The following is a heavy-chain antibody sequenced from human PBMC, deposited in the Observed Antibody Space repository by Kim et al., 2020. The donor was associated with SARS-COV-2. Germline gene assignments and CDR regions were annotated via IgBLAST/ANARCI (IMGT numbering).Heavy chain of an antibody. CDR3: ARQSGDYKNYLDY. Sequence: YADSVEGRFTISRDNAKNTLDLQMNSLRAEDTAVYYCARQSGDYKNYLDYWGQGTLVTVSS. V-gene: IGHV3-74*01. J-gene: IGHJ4*02. D-gene: IGHD4-17*01.